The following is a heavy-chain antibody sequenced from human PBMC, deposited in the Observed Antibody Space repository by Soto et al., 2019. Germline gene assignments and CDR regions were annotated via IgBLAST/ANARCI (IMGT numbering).Heavy chain of an antibody. CDR2: IYPGDSDT. J-gene: IGHJ3*02. D-gene: IGHD3-10*01. V-gene: IGHV5-51*01. Sequence: GASLKISCKGSGYSFTSYWIGWVRQMPGKGLEWMGIIYPGDSDTRYSPSFQGQVTISADKSISTAYLQWSSLKASDTAMYYCARSFYYGSGSVSAFDIWGQGTMVTVSS. CDR3: ARSFYYGSGSVSAFDI. CDR1: GYSFTSYW.